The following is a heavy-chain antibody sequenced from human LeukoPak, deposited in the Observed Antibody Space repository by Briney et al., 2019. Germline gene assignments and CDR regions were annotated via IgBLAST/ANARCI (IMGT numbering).Heavy chain of an antibody. Sequence: GGSLRLSCAASGFTFSSYSMNWVRQAPGKGLEWVANIKQDGSEKYYMDSVKGRLTVSRDNAKNSVYLQMNSLRAEDTAVYYCATSRSFDYWGQGTLVTVSS. CDR3: ATSRSFDY. V-gene: IGHV3-7*03. J-gene: IGHJ4*02. CDR1: GFTFSSYS. CDR2: IKQDGSEK.